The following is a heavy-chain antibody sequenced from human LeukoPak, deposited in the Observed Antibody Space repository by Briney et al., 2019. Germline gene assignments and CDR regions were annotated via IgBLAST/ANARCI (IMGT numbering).Heavy chain of an antibody. CDR3: AKRAGGTPDY. D-gene: IGHD1-26*01. Sequence: GGSLRLSCAASGFSFSNYAMTWVRQAPGKGLEWVSAIGGDGHSTDYADSVKGRLTISRDNSKNTLYLQMNSLRAEDTALYYCAKRAGGTPDYWGLGTLVTVSS. J-gene: IGHJ4*02. CDR1: GFSFSNYA. CDR2: IGGDGHST. V-gene: IGHV3-23*01.